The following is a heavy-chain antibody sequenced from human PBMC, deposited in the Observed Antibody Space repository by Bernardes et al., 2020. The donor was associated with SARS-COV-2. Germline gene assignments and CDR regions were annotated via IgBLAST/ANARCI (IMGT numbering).Heavy chain of an antibody. D-gene: IGHD3-22*01. Sequence: GGSLRLSCAASGFTFSSYAMHWVRQAPGKGLEWVAVISYDGSNKYYADSVKGRFTISRDNSKNTLYLQMNSLRAEDTAVYYCARAALYDSSGYYYVGELDYWGQGTLVTVSS. CDR2: ISYDGSNK. V-gene: IGHV3-30*01. CDR3: ARAALYDSSGYYYVGELDY. J-gene: IGHJ4*02. CDR1: GFTFSSYA.